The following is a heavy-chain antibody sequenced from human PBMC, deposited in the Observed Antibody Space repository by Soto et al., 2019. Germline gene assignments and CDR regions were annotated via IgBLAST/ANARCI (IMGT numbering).Heavy chain of an antibody. J-gene: IGHJ6*02. Sequence: EVQLVESGGGLVQPGGSLRLSCAASGFTFSSYWMSWVRQAPGKGLEWVANIKQDGSEKYYVDSVKGRFTISRDNAKNSLYMQMNSLRAEETAVYYCEREGLLGFGEPIAVGGMDVWGQGTTVTVSS. CDR1: GFTFSSYW. V-gene: IGHV3-7*01. D-gene: IGHD3-10*01. CDR3: EREGLLGFGEPIAVGGMDV. CDR2: IKQDGSEK.